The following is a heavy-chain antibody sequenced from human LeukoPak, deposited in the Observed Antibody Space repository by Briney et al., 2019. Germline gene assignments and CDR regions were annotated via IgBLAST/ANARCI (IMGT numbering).Heavy chain of an antibody. J-gene: IGHJ4*02. CDR1: GVAISDYF. CDR2: ISTTGST. V-gene: IGHV4-4*07. Sequence: SETLSLTCSVSGVAISDYFWSWIRQPAGRDLEWIGRISTTGSTYFNPSLQSRVRMSVDSSKTHFSLRLSSVTAADTAVYYCARSPSTIGWNWGYYFDFWGQGHLVTVSS. CDR3: ARSPSTIGWNWGYYFDF. D-gene: IGHD1-7*01.